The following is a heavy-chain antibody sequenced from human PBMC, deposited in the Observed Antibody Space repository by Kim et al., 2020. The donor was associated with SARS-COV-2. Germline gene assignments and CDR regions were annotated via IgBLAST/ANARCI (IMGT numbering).Heavy chain of an antibody. Sequence: AQKFQGRVTITADKSTSTAYMELSSLRSEDTAVYYCARGTCGGDCYNFDYWGQGTLVTVSS. CDR3: ARGTCGGDCYNFDY. V-gene: IGHV1-69*04. D-gene: IGHD2-21*02. J-gene: IGHJ4*02.